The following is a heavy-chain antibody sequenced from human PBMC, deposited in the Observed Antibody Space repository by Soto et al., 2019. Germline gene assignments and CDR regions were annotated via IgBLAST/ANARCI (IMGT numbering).Heavy chain of an antibody. CDR1: VGTFSSYA. J-gene: IGHJ3*01. V-gene: IGHV1-69*06. CDR3: ARPTYPHNAFDF. CDR2: IIPIFSTA. Sequence: ASVKVSCEASVGTFSSYAISWVRQAPGQGIEWMGGIIPIFSTANYAQKFQCRVTITAYKSTSTAYKELSSLRSEDTAVYYCARPTYPHNAFDFWAQGTMVTVSS.